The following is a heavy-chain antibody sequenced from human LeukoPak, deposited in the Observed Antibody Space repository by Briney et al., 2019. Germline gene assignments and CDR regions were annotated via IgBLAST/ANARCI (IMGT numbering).Heavy chain of an antibody. CDR3: ARVGCTGGSCLAYNYYAMDV. Sequence: GGSLRLSCAASGFTFNTYGMNWVRQAPGKGLEGVAIIRYDGSDKYYAESVEGRFTISRDNSKNTLYLQVNSLKAEDTAVYYCARVGCTGGSCLAYNYYAMDVWGQGTTVTVSS. V-gene: IGHV3-33*01. J-gene: IGHJ6*02. CDR2: IRYDGSDK. CDR1: GFTFNTYG. D-gene: IGHD2-15*01.